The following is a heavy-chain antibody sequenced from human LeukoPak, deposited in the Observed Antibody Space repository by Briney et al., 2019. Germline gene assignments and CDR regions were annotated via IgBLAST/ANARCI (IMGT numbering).Heavy chain of an antibody. Sequence: GGSLRLSCAASGFTFSSYSMNWVRQAPGKGLEWVANIKQDGSEKYYVDSVKGRFTISRDNAKNSLYLQMNSLRAEDTAVYYCARLQPYYDSSGYYLGYFQHWGQGTLVTVSS. CDR3: ARLQPYYDSSGYYLGYFQH. CDR2: IKQDGSEK. CDR1: GFTFSSYS. D-gene: IGHD3-22*01. V-gene: IGHV3-7*01. J-gene: IGHJ1*01.